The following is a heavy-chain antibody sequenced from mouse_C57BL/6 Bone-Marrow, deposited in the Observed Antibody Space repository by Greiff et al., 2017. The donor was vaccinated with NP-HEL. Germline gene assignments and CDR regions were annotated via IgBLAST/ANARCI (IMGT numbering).Heavy chain of an antibody. D-gene: IGHD1-1*01. CDR1: GYTFTSYL. J-gene: IGHJ2*01. CDR2: IDPNSGGT. V-gene: IGHV1-72*01. CDR3: ARYYYGSSSFDY. Sequence: QVQLKESGAELVKPGASVKLSCKASGYTFTSYLMHWVKQRPGRGLEWIGRIDPNSGGTTYNEKFKSKATLTVDKPSSTAYMQLNSLTSEDSSGYYCARYYYGSSSFDYWGQGTTLTVSS.